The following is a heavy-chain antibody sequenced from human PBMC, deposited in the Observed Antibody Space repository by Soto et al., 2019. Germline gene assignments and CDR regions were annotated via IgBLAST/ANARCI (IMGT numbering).Heavy chain of an antibody. D-gene: IGHD2-21*02. CDR1: GYTFTTYY. CDR3: ARDVDHLAVVTAIRPFDF. V-gene: IGHV1-46*01. J-gene: IGHJ4*02. Sequence: ASVKVSCKASGYTFTTYYMHWVRQAPGQGLEWMGIISPDGGRTSYAQKFQGRFTISRDNAKNSLYLQMNSLRAEDTAVYYCARDVDHLAVVTAIRPFDFWGQGTQVTVSS. CDR2: ISPDGGRT.